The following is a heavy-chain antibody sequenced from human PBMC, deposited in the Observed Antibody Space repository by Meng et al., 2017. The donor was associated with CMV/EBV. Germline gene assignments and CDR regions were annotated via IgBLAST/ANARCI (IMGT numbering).Heavy chain of an antibody. J-gene: IGHJ4*02. CDR3: ARNKARSSSSWYHFDY. D-gene: IGHD6-13*01. CDR2: IVVGSGNT. CDR1: GFTFTSSA. Sequence: SVKVSCKASGFTFTSSAVQWVRQARGQRLEWIGWIVVGSGNTNYAQKFQERVTISVDTSKNQFSLKLSSVTAADTAVYYCARNKARSSSSWYHFDYWGQGTLVTVSS. V-gene: IGHV1-58*01.